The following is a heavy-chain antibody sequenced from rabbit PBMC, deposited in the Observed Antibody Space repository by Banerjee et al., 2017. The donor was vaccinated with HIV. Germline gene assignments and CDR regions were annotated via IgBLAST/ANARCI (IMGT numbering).Heavy chain of an antibody. CDR1: GFSFSSSYW. V-gene: IGHV1S45*01. CDR3: ARDLAGVIGWNFNL. D-gene: IGHD4-1*01. Sequence: QEQLEESGGDLVKPEGSLTLTCTASGFSFSSSYWICWVRQAPGKGLEWIACIDPGSGGSTVYATWAKGRFTISRTSSTTVSLQMTSLTAADTASYFCARDLAGVIGWNFNLWGPGTLVTVS. J-gene: IGHJ4*01. CDR2: IDPGSGGST.